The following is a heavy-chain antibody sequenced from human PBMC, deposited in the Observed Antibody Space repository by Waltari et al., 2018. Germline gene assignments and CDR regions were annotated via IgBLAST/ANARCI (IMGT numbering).Heavy chain of an antibody. CDR2: IYYSGST. CDR3: ARASARYYDFWSGYYVDY. Sequence: QMQLQESGPGLVKPSQTLSLTCTVSGGSISSGGYYWSWIRQHPGKGLEWIGYIYYSGSTYYNPSLKSRVTISVDTSKNQFSLKLSSVTAADTAVYYCARASARYYDFWSGYYVDYWGQGTLVTVSS. J-gene: IGHJ4*02. V-gene: IGHV4-31*03. CDR1: GGSISSGGYY. D-gene: IGHD3-3*01.